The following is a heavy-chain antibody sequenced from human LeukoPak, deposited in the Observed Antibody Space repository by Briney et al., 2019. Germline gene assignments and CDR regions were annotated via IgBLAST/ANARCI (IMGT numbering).Heavy chain of an antibody. V-gene: IGHV3-30*18. Sequence: PGTSLRLSCAASGFTFNTYAMHWVRQAPGKGLEWVALISYDGSNEYYSDSVKGRFTISRDNSNNTLYLQMNSLGAEDTAVYYCTKLDTSMFKWYYYGVDVWGQGTTVTVSS. J-gene: IGHJ6*02. CDR2: ISYDGSNE. D-gene: IGHD5-18*01. CDR1: GFTFNTYA. CDR3: TKLDTSMFKWYYYGVDV.